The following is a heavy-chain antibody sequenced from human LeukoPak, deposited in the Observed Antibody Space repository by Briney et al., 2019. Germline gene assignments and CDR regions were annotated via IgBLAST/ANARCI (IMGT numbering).Heavy chain of an antibody. CDR2: IWYDGSNR. CDR3: ARDRYSSMWSVFEY. D-gene: IGHD6-13*01. J-gene: IGHJ4*02. V-gene: IGHV3-33*01. Sequence: GGSLRLSCAASGFTFSSFAMHWVRQSPGKGLEWVAVIWYDGSNRLYADSVKGRFTISRDNSRNTLYLQMNSLSAEDTAVYYCARDRYSSMWSVFEYWGQGALVTVSS. CDR1: GFTFSSFA.